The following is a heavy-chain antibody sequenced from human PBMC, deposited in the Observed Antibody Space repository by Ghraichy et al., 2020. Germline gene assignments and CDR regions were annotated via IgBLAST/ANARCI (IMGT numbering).Heavy chain of an antibody. Sequence: SETLSLTCVVSGGSISRGGYSWSWIRQPPGKGLEWIGYIYHRGSTYYNPSLKSRVTISVDRSTNQFSLKLSSVTAADTAVYYCAVPAATDAFDIWGQGTMVTVSS. CDR1: GGSISRGGYS. V-gene: IGHV4-30-2*01. J-gene: IGHJ3*02. CDR2: IYHRGST. CDR3: AVPAATDAFDI. D-gene: IGHD2-2*01.